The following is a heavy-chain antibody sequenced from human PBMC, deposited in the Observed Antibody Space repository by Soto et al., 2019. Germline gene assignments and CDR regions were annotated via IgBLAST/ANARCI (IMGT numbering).Heavy chain of an antibody. CDR1: GGTFSSYT. V-gene: IGHV1-69*02. J-gene: IGHJ6*03. Sequence: QVQLVQSGAEVKKPGSSVKVSCKASGGTFSSYTISWVRQAPGQGLEWMGRIIPILGIANYAQKFQGRVTITADKSTSTAYMELSNLRSEDTAVYYCARNDYYYYYMDVWGKGTTVTVSS. CDR2: IIPILGIA. CDR3: ARNDYYYYYMDV.